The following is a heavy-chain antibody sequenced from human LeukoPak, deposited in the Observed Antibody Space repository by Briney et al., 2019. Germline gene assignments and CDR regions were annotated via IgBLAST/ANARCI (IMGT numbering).Heavy chain of an antibody. CDR2: ISSSGSTI. CDR1: GFTFSNYW. Sequence: GGSLRLSCAASGFTFSNYWMNWIRQAPGKGLEWVSYISSSGSTIYYADSVKGRFTISRDNAKNSLYLQMNSLRAEDTAVYYCAREGGDYEDYFDYWGQGTLVTVSS. J-gene: IGHJ4*02. D-gene: IGHD4-17*01. V-gene: IGHV3-11*04. CDR3: AREGGDYEDYFDY.